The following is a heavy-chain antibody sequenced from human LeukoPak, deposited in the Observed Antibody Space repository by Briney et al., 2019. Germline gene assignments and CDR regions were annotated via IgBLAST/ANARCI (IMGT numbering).Heavy chain of an antibody. D-gene: IGHD3-22*01. CDR3: AKDPDYNDGSDYSDF. CDR1: GFTFSSYS. Sequence: GGSLRLSCAASGFTFSSYSMNWVRQAPGKGLEWVSSISSSSSYIYYADSVKGRFTISRDTSKNTLYVQMNSLRVEDTAVYFCAKDPDYNDGSDYSDFWGQGTLVTVSS. V-gene: IGHV3-21*04. J-gene: IGHJ4*02. CDR2: ISSSSSYI.